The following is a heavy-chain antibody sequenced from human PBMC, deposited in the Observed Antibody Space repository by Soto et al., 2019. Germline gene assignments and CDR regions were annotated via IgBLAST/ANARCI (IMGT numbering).Heavy chain of an antibody. CDR1: RYTFISYD. CDR2: RNPKSANT. D-gene: IGHD4-4*01. Sequence: QVQLVQSGAEVKKPGASVKVSCKASRYTFISYDLNWVRQATGQGLEWRGWRNPKSANTGYAQNFQGRVTMTRNTSISTSYMELRSLRSEAAAVYYCARSPSWATTVTPYHFDYWGQGTLVTVSS. J-gene: IGHJ4*02. V-gene: IGHV1-8*01. CDR3: ARSPSWATTVTPYHFDY.